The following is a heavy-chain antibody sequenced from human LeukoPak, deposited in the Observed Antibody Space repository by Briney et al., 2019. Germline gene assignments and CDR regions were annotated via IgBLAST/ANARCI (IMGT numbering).Heavy chain of an antibody. J-gene: IGHJ4*02. CDR1: GFTFDDYG. V-gene: IGHV3-20*04. CDR2: INWNGGST. Sequence: PGGSLRLSCAASGFTFDDYGMSWVRQAPGKGLEGVSGINWNGGSTGYADSVKGRFTISRDNAKNSLYLQMNSLRAEDTALYYCARARGYCSSTSCSLFDYWGQGTLVTVSS. CDR3: ARARGYCSSTSCSLFDY. D-gene: IGHD2-2*01.